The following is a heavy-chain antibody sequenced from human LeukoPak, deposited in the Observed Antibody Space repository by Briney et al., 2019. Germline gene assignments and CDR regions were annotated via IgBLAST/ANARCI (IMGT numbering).Heavy chain of an antibody. CDR1: GFTFSRYS. J-gene: IGHJ4*02. Sequence: GGSLRLSCAASGFTFSRYSFNWVRQAPGKGLEWGSFINTVSSYIYYADSVRGRFTISRDTAENSLWLQMNSLRAEDSAVYYCARLRRNSDRSGFYYYYDNWGQGTLVTVS. CDR3: ARLRRNSDRSGFYYYYDN. D-gene: IGHD3-22*01. V-gene: IGHV3-21*01. CDR2: INTVSSYI.